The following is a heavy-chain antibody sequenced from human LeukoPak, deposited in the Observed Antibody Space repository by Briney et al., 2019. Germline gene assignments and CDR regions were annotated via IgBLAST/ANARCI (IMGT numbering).Heavy chain of an antibody. CDR3: ARDKWFGDYGVRDDAFDI. V-gene: IGHV4-31*03. J-gene: IGHJ3*02. CDR1: GGSISSGGYY. D-gene: IGHD4-17*01. CDR2: IYYSGST. Sequence: SETLSLTCTVSGGSISSGGYYWRWIRQHPGRGLEWIGYIYYSGSTYYNPSLKSRVTISVDTSKNQFSLKLSSVTAADTAVYYCARDKWFGDYGVRDDAFDIWGQGTMVTVSS.